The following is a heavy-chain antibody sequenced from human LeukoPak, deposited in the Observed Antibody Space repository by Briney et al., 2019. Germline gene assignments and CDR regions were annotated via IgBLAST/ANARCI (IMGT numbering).Heavy chain of an antibody. V-gene: IGHV3-20*04. CDR1: GFSFEDYG. D-gene: IGHD3-10*01. CDR2: IIWSGGST. CDR3: ARDDYGSGSWNDY. Sequence: PGGPLRLSCTASGFSFEDYGMSWVRQAPGKGLEWVSGIIWSGGSTGYADSVKGRFTISRDNAKNSLYLQMNSLRAEDTALYYCARDDYGSGSWNDYWGQGTLVTVSS. J-gene: IGHJ4*02.